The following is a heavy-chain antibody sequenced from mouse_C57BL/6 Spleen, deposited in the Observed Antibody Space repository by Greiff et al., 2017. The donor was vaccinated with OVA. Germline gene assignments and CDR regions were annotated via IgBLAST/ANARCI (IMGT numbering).Heavy chain of an antibody. V-gene: IGHV1-81*01. CDR1: GYTFTSYG. Sequence: VQLQQSGAELARPGASVKLSCKASGYTFTSYGISWVKQRTGQGLEWIGEIYPRSGNTYYNEKFKGKATLTADKSSSTAYMELRSLTSEDSAVYFCARGTTVVATDAMDYWGQGTSVTVSS. CDR3: ARGTTVVATDAMDY. D-gene: IGHD1-1*01. J-gene: IGHJ4*01. CDR2: IYPRSGNT.